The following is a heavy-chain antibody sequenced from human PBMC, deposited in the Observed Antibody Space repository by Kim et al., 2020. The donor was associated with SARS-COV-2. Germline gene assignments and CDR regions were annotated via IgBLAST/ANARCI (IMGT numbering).Heavy chain of an antibody. D-gene: IGHD5-12*01. CDR3: ARGRDIVATIFGYSYCGMDV. V-gene: IGHV1-2*02. J-gene: IGHJ6*04. CDR1: GYTFTGYY. CDR2: INPNSGGT. Sequence: ASVKVSCKASGYTFTGYYWHWVRQAPGQGLEWMGWINPNSGGTNYAQKFQGRVTMTRDTSISTAYMELSWLRADDTAVYYCARGRDIVATIFGYSYCGMDVRGKGTTVTVSS.